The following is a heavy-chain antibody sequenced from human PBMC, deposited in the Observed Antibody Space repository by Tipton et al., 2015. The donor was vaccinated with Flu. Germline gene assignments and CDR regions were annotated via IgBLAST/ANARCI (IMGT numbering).Heavy chain of an antibody. V-gene: IGHV1-2*02. CDR3: ARESIVVTGIDAFDI. J-gene: IGHJ3*02. Sequence: QLVQSGAEVKKPGASVKVSCKASGYTFTDYCLHWVRQAPGQGLEWMGWINPNSGGTKYPQNFQGRVTMTRDTSIGAAYMDLSRLRSDDTAVYYCARESIVVTGIDAFDIWGQGTMVTVSS. D-gene: IGHD3-22*01. CDR1: GYTFTDYC. CDR2: INPNSGGT.